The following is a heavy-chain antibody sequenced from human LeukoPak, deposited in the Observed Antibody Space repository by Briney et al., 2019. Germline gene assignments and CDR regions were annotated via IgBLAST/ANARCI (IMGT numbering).Heavy chain of an antibody. V-gene: IGHV3-74*01. CDR3: AKPTRDYDILTGYYNPTYYYGMDV. J-gene: IGHJ6*02. Sequence: GGSLRLSCAASGFTFSSYWMHWVRQAPGKGLVWVSRINSDGSSTSYADSVKGRFTISRDNSKNTLYLQMNSLRAEDTAVYYCAKPTRDYDILTGYYNPTYYYGMDVWGQGTTVTVSS. CDR1: GFTFSSYW. D-gene: IGHD3-9*01. CDR2: INSDGSST.